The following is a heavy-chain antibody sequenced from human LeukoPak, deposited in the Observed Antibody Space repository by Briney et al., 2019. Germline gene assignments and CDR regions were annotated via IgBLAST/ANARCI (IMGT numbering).Heavy chain of an antibody. CDR3: ARATHSSGYYYYYYMDV. Sequence: SETLSLTCTVSGGSISSSSYYWGWIRQPPGKGLEWIGGIYYSGSTYYNPSLKSRVTISVDTSKNQFSLKLSSVTAADTAVYYCARATHSSGYYYYYYMDVWGKGTTVTVSS. CDR1: GGSISSSSYY. V-gene: IGHV4-39*07. J-gene: IGHJ6*03. CDR2: IYYSGST. D-gene: IGHD3-22*01.